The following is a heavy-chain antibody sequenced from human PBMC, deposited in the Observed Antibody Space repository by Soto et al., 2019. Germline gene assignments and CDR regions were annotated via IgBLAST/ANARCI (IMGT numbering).Heavy chain of an antibody. CDR2: IYYSGST. CDR3: ARGNYDILTGYFSYYYYYMDV. D-gene: IGHD3-9*01. CDR1: GGSISSYY. J-gene: IGHJ6*03. Sequence: PSETLSLTCTVSGGSISSYYWSWIRQPPGKGLEWIGYIYYSGSTNYNPSLKSRVTISVDTSKNQFSLKLSSVTAADTAVYYCARGNYDILTGYFSYYYYYMDVWGKGTTVTVSS. V-gene: IGHV4-59*01.